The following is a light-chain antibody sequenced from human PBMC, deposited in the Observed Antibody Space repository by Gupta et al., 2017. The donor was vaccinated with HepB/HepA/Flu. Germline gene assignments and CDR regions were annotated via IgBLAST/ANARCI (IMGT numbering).Light chain of an antibody. Sequence: DIQMTQSPSTLPASVGDRVTITCRASQNINTWLAWHQQKPGKAPKLLIYKASNLKSGVPSRFSGSGSGTEFTLTISSLQPDDFANYYCQQENSYPWTFGQGTKVEIK. J-gene: IGKJ1*01. V-gene: IGKV1-5*03. CDR3: QQENSYPWT. CDR2: KAS. CDR1: QNINTW.